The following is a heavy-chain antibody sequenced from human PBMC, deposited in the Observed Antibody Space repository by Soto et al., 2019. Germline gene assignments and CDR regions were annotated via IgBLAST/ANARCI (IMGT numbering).Heavy chain of an antibody. CDR2: IIPIFGTA. D-gene: IGHD3-22*01. Sequence: QVQLVQSWAEVKKPGSSVKVSCKASGGTFSSYAISWVRQAPGQGLEWMGGIIPIFGTANYAQKFQGRVTSTADESTSTAYMELSSLRSDDTAVYYCARDLGTYYYASSGSTWGQGTLVTVSS. V-gene: IGHV1-69*01. J-gene: IGHJ4*02. CDR3: ARDLGTYYYASSGST. CDR1: GGTFSSYA.